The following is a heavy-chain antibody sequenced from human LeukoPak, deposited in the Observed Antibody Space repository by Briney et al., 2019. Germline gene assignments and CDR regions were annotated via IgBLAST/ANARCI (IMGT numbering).Heavy chain of an antibody. CDR2: ISGSGGNT. V-gene: IGHV3-23*01. D-gene: IGHD4-17*01. Sequence: PGGSLRPSCAASGFAFSNYAMSWVRQAPGKGLEWVSAISGSGGNTYYADSVKGRFTISRDNSKNTLYLQMNSLRAEDTAVYYCAKNFYGDYNVFFDYWGQGTLVTVSS. CDR3: AKNFYGDYNVFFDY. CDR1: GFAFSNYA. J-gene: IGHJ4*02.